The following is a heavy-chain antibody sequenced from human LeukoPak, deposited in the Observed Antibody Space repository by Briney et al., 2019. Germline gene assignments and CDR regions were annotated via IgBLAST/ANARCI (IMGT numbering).Heavy chain of an antibody. CDR1: GGTFSSYA. J-gene: IGHJ6*02. D-gene: IGHD3-3*01. Sequence: ASVKVSCKASGGTFSSYAISWVRQAPGQGLEWMGGIIPIFGTANYAQKFQGRVTITADESTSTAYMELSSLRSEDTAVYYCATINWSGYYTAYGYYGMDVWGQGTTVTVSS. CDR3: ATINWSGYYTAYGYYGMDV. CDR2: IIPIFGTA. V-gene: IGHV1-69*13.